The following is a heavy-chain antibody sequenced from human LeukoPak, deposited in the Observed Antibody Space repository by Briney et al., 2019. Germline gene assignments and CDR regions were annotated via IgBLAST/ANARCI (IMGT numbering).Heavy chain of an antibody. V-gene: IGHV4-59*01. J-gene: IGHJ4*02. Sequence: SETLSLTCTVSGGSISSYYWSWIRQPPGKGLEWIGYIYYSGSTNYNPSLKSRVTISVDTSKNQFSLKLSSVTAADTAVYYCARGQTATVTTGFDYWSQGTLVTVSS. CDR2: IYYSGST. D-gene: IGHD4-11*01. CDR3: ARGQTATVTTGFDY. CDR1: GGSISSYY.